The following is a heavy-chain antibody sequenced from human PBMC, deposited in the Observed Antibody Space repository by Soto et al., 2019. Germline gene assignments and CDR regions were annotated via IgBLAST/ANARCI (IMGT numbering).Heavy chain of an antibody. CDR2: IIPNFGTA. Sequence: QVQLVQSGAEVKKPGSSVKVSCMASGGTFSSYAISWVRHAPGQGLEWMGGIIPNFGTANYAQKFQGRVTITADESTSTAYMELGSLRSEDTAVYSLASTLSSGWFYVEYWGQGTLVTASS. CDR3: ASTLSSGWFYVEY. V-gene: IGHV1-69*12. CDR1: GGTFSSYA. J-gene: IGHJ4*02. D-gene: IGHD6-19*01.